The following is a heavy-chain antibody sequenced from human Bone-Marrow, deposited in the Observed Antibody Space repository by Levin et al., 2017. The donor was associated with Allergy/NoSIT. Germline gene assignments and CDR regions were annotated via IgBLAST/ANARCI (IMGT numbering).Heavy chain of an antibody. Sequence: PGGSLRLSCTASGFTFGDYAMSWFRQAPGKGLEWVGFIRSKAYGGTTEYAASVKGRFTISRDDSKSIAYLQMNSLKTEDTAVYYCTRDPVYYDILTGYYRDSWFDPWGQGTLVTVSS. CDR1: GFTFGDYA. V-gene: IGHV3-49*03. CDR2: IRSKAYGGTT. D-gene: IGHD3-9*01. CDR3: TRDPVYYDILTGYYRDSWFDP. J-gene: IGHJ5*02.